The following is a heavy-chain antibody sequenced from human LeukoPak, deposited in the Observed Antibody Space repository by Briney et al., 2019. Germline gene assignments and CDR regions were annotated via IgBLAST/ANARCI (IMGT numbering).Heavy chain of an antibody. J-gene: IGHJ4*02. D-gene: IGHD2-8*01. CDR1: GFTFSSYA. CDR2: ISDSGDYT. CDR3: AKDTSIGKYCTNGVCSPFDY. Sequence: GESLTLSCAGSGFTFSSYAMSWVRQAPGQGLEWVSVISDSGDYTSYADSVRGRFTISRDNSRNTLYLQMISLRPEDTAVYYCAKDTSIGKYCTNGVCSPFDYWGQGTLVTVSS. V-gene: IGHV3-23*01.